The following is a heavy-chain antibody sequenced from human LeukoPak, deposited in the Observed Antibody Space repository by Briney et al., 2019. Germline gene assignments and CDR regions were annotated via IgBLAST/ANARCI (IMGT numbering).Heavy chain of an antibody. D-gene: IGHD3-22*01. V-gene: IGHV3-21*01. J-gene: IGHJ4*02. CDR1: GFTFSSYE. CDR2: ISSSSYI. CDR3: AKVIAYSFYYDSSGLRDY. Sequence: PGGSLRLSCAASGFTFSSYEMNWVRQAPGKGLEWVSSISSSSYIYYADSVKGRFTISRDNAKNSLYLQMNSLRAEDTAVYYCAKVIAYSFYYDSSGLRDYWGQGTLVTVSS.